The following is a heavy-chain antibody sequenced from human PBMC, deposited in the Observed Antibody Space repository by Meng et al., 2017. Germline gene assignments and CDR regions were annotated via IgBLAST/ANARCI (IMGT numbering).Heavy chain of an antibody. J-gene: IGHJ5*02. CDR3: ARGRWRGNRFDP. V-gene: IGHV4-34*01. D-gene: IGHD3-10*01. Sequence: QGQVPQWGAGLLKPSEPLSLTCAVYGGSFSGYYWSWIRQPPGKGLEWIGEINHSGSTNYNPSLKSRVTISVDTSKNQFSLKLSSVTAADTAVYYCARGRWRGNRFDPWGQGTLVTVAS. CDR2: INHSGST. CDR1: GGSFSGYY.